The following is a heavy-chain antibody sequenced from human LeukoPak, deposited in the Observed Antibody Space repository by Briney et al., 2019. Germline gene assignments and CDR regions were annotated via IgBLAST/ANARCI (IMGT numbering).Heavy chain of an antibody. CDR2: IKQDGSEK. J-gene: IGHJ6*02. CDR1: GFTFSSYW. Sequence: GGSLRLSCAASGFTFSSYWMSWVRQAPGKGLERVANIKQDGSEKYYVDSVKGRFTISRDNAKNSLYLQMNSLRAEDTAVYYCARDSSYCSSTSCYEDYGMDVWGQGTTVTVSS. CDR3: ARDSSYCSSTSCYEDYGMDV. V-gene: IGHV3-7*01. D-gene: IGHD2-2*01.